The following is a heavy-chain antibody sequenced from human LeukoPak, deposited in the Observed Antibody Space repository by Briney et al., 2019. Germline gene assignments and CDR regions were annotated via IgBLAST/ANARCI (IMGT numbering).Heavy chain of an antibody. V-gene: IGHV1-46*01. Sequence: ASVKVSCKASGYTFTSYYMHWVRQAPGQGLEWMGIINPSGGSTSYAQKFQGRVTMTRDTSTSTVYMELSSLRSEDTAVYYCAREVVTRNSRYGLDVWGQGTTVTVSS. CDR1: GYTFTSYY. CDR3: AREVVTRNSRYGLDV. CDR2: INPSGGST. J-gene: IGHJ6*02. D-gene: IGHD4-23*01.